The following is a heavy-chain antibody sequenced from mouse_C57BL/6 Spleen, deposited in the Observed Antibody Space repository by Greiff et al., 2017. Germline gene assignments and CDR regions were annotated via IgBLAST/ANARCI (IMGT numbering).Heavy chain of an antibody. D-gene: IGHD2-5*01. CDR3: AYYSIYYAMDY. Sequence: VQLQQSGPGLVKPGASVKISCKASGYTFTDYYMNWVKQSHGTSLEWIGDVNPNNGGTSYNQKFKGTATLTVDKSSSTAYMELRSLTSEDSAVYYCAYYSIYYAMDYWGQGTSVTVSS. CDR1: GYTFTDYY. V-gene: IGHV1-26*01. CDR2: VNPNNGGT. J-gene: IGHJ4*01.